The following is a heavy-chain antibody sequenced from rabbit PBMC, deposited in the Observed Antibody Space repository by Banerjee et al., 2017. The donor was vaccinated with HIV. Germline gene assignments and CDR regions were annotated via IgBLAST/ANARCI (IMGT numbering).Heavy chain of an antibody. Sequence: QEQLEESGGDLVKPEGSLTLTCTASAFSFSNKYVMCWVRQAPGKGLEWIACIYTGSGASTYYASWAKGRFTISKTSSTTVTLQMTSLTVADTATYFCARDLAGVIGWNFNLWGPGTLVTVS. CDR1: AFSFSNKYV. CDR2: IYTGSGAST. D-gene: IGHD4-1*01. CDR3: ARDLAGVIGWNFNL. J-gene: IGHJ4*01. V-gene: IGHV1S45*01.